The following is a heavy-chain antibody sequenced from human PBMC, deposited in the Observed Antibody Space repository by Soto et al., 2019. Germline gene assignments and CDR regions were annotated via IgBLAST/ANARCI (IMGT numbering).Heavy chain of an antibody. V-gene: IGHV4-59*01. D-gene: IGHD6-19*01. CDR3: AKMAGDSFYQN. Sequence: SETLSLTCTVSGGSINNYYWSWIRQPPGKGLEWIGHIYYTGYATYNASLEGRVTISVDTSKSHFSLNLDSVTAADTAVYYCAKMAGDSFYQNWGQGTLVTVSS. CDR2: IYYTGYA. J-gene: IGHJ1*01. CDR1: GGSINNYY.